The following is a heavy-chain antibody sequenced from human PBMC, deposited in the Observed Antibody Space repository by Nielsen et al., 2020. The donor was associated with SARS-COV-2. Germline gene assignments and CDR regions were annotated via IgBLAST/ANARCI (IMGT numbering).Heavy chain of an antibody. D-gene: IGHD6-25*01. Sequence: SVKVSCKGSVCIFNTYSISWVRQSPGQGLEWMGRIVPPLGTTNYAQKFQDRLTITADYMELSGLISEDTAVYYCARDSGFDYWGQGTLITVSS. CDR1: VCIFNTYS. V-gene: IGHV1-69*08. CDR2: IVPPLGTT. CDR3: ARDSGFDY. J-gene: IGHJ4*02.